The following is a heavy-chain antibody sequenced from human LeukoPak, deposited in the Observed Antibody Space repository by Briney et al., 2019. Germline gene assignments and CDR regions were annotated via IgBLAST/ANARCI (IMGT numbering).Heavy chain of an antibody. Sequence: SETLSLTRTVSGGSISSYYWSWIRQPPGKGLEWIGYIYYSGSTNYNPSLKSRVTISVDTSKNQFSLKLSSVTAADTAVYYCARGNMVRGVNPFDYWGQGTLVTVSS. CDR1: GGSISSYY. CDR3: ARGNMVRGVNPFDY. D-gene: IGHD3-10*01. J-gene: IGHJ4*02. V-gene: IGHV4-59*12. CDR2: IYYSGST.